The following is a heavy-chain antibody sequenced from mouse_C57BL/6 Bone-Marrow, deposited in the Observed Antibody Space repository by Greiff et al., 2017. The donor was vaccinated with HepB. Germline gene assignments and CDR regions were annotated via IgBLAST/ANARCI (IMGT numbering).Heavy chain of an antibody. CDR2: IDPENGDT. CDR3: TTDYGSSFYFAF. CDR1: GFNIKDDY. J-gene: IGHJ2*01. Sequence: VQLKESGAELVRPGASVKLSCTASGFNIKDDYMHWVKQRPEQGLEWIGWIDPENGDTEYAAKFQGKATITADTSSNTAYLQLRSLTSEDTAVYYCTTDYGSSFYFAFWDQGTTLTVSS. D-gene: IGHD1-1*01. V-gene: IGHV14-4*01.